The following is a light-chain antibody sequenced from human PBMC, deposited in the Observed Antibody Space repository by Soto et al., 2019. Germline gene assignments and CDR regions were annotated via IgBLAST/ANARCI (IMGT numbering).Light chain of an antibody. CDR2: SSY. Sequence: QSVLTQPPSVSGTPGQRVTISCSGSSSNIESNSVNWYQQFPGTAPRLLIYSSYQRPSGVPDRFSGSQSGTSASLAISGLQSDDEADYYCAAWDDSLKAIFGGGTQLTVL. V-gene: IGLV1-44*01. J-gene: IGLJ7*01. CDR3: AAWDDSLKAI. CDR1: SSNIESNS.